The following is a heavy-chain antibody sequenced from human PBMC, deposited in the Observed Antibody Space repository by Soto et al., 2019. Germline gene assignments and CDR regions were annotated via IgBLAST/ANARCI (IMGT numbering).Heavy chain of an antibody. V-gene: IGHV3-21*01. J-gene: IGHJ3*02. CDR3: AREGRYDFWSGIDDAFDI. CDR1: GFTFSSYS. CDR2: ISSSSSYI. Sequence: SGGSLRLSCAASGFTFSSYSMNWVRQAPGKGLEWVSSISSSSSYIYYADSVKGRFTISRDNAKNSLYLQMNSLRAEDTAVYYCAREGRYDFWSGIDDAFDIWGQGTMVTVSS. D-gene: IGHD3-3*01.